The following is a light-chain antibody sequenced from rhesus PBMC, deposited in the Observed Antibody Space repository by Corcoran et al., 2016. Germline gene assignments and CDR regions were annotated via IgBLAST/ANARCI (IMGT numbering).Light chain of an antibody. V-gene: IGKV1-22*01. CDR1: QAISSS. CDR2: KAS. CDR3: QQYSSRPFT. Sequence: DIQMTQSPSSLSASVGDTVTITCRASQAISSSLAWYQQKPGKAPNLRIYKASSLQRGVPSRFSGSGSGTDFTLTISSLKSEDFVIYYCQQYSSRPFTFGPGTKLDIK. J-gene: IGKJ3*01.